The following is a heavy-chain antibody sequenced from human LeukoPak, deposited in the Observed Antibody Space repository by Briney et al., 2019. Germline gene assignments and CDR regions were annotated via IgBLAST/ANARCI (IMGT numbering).Heavy chain of an antibody. CDR3: TRAYCGGDCYFQH. CDR1: GFTFGDYA. D-gene: IGHD2-21*02. Sequence: GGSLRLSCTASGFTFGDYAMSWVRQAPGKGLEWVGFIRSKAYGGTTEYAASVKGRFTISRDDSKSIAYLQMNSLKTEDTAVYYCTRAYCGGDCYFQHWGQGTLVTVSS. V-gene: IGHV3-49*04. CDR2: IRSKAYGGTT. J-gene: IGHJ1*01.